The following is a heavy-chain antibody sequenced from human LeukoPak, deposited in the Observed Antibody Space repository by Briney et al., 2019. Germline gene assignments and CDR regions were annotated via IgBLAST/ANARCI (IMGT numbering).Heavy chain of an antibody. D-gene: IGHD6-19*01. Sequence: GESLKISCKGSGYSFTTYWIGWGRQMPGKGLEWMGIIYPADSDTRYSPSFQGQFTISADKSISTAYLQWSSLKASDTAIYYCARTTAVSGFDSWGQGTLVTVSS. V-gene: IGHV5-51*01. CDR1: GYSFTTYW. J-gene: IGHJ4*02. CDR3: ARTTAVSGFDS. CDR2: IYPADSDT.